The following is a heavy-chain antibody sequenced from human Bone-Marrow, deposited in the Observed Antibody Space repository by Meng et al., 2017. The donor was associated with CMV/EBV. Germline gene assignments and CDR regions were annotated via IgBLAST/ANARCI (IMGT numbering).Heavy chain of an antibody. CDR3: ARDSSGWPLIDY. V-gene: IGHV1-2*02. D-gene: IGHD6-19*01. CDR2: INPNSGGT. J-gene: IGHJ4*02. Sequence: ASVMVFCKASGYTFTGYYMHCVRQAPGQGLEWMGWINPNSGGTNYAQKFQGRVTMTRDTSISTAYMELSRLRSDETAVYYCARDSSGWPLIDYWGQGTLVTVSS. CDR1: GYTFTGYY.